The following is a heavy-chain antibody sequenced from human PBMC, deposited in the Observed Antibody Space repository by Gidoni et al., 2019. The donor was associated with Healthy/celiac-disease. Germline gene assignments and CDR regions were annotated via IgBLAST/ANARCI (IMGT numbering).Heavy chain of an antibody. V-gene: IGHV4-34*01. CDR3: AKDWQYDYVWGSYRSTGWFDP. D-gene: IGHD3-16*02. J-gene: IGHJ5*02. CDR1: GGSFSGYY. CDR2: INHSGST. Sequence: QVQLQQWGAGLLKPSETLSLTCAVYGGSFSGYYWSWIRQPPGKGLEWIGEINHSGSTNYNPSLKSRVTISVDTSKNQFSLKLSSVTAADTAVYYCAKDWQYDYVWGSYRSTGWFDPWGQGTLVTVSS.